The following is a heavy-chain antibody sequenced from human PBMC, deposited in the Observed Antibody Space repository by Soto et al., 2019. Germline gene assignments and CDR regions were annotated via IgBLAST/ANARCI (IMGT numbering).Heavy chain of an antibody. CDR3: ARYCGGGSCYTTHCHYPMDV. V-gene: IGHV3-48*02. J-gene: IGHJ6*02. Sequence: EVQLVESGGGLVQPGGSLRLSCAASGFTFSTYGMNWVRQAPGKGLEWISYISSSSSNIYYADSVKGRFTISRDNANNSLYPQMNSLRDEETAVYYCARYCGGGSCYTTHCHYPMDVLGQGTTVTVSS. CDR1: GFTFSTYG. CDR2: ISSSSSNI. D-gene: IGHD2-15*01.